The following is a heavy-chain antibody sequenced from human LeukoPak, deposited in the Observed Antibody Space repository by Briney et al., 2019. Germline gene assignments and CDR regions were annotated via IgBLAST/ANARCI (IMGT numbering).Heavy chain of an antibody. J-gene: IGHJ4*02. CDR3: AREMGYSDYAYFDY. D-gene: IGHD4-11*01. V-gene: IGHV3-30*04. CDR2: ISYDGSNK. CDR1: GFTFSSYA. Sequence: GGSLRLSCAASGFTFSSYAMHWVRQAPGKGLEWVAVISYDGSNKYYADSVKGRFTISRDNAKNSLYLQMNSLRAEDTAVFYCAREMGYSDYAYFDYWGQGTLVTVSS.